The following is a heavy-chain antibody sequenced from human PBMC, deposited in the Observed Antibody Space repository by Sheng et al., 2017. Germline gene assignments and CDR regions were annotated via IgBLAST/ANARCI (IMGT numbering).Heavy chain of an antibody. J-gene: IGHJ4*02. CDR1: GGSFSDYY. D-gene: IGHD3-10*01. CDR3: ARGSADQFGRLFILGRPKWYFDF. CDR2: INHSGST. Sequence: QVQLQQWGAGLLKPSETLSLTCAVYGGSFSDYYWSWIRQPPGKGLEWIGEINHSGSTNYSPSLKSRLTISVDMSKKQFSLTLTSVTAADTAVYYCARGSADQFGRLFILGRPKWYFDFWGQGTLVTVS. V-gene: IGHV4-34*02.